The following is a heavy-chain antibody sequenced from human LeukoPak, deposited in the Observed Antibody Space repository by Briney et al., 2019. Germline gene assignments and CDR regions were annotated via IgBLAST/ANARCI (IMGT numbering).Heavy chain of an antibody. CDR2: ISYSGNT. CDR1: GGSISGYY. CDR3: AREGIAAAGTVY. J-gene: IGHJ4*02. V-gene: IGHV4-59*01. Sequence: SETLSLTCTVSGGSISGYYWSWIRQSPERGLEWIAYISYSGNTNYNPSLRSRVTISVDTSKNQFSLKLSSVTAADTAVYYCAREGIAAAGTVYWGQGTLVTVSS. D-gene: IGHD6-13*01.